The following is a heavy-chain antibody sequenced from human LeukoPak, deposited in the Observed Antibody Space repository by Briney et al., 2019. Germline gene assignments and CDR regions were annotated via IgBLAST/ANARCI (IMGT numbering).Heavy chain of an antibody. CDR3: ARGTPRRYYYYGMDV. CDR1: GFTFSSYD. J-gene: IGHJ6*02. V-gene: IGHV3-13*01. D-gene: IGHD3-10*01. Sequence: GRSLRLSCAASGFTFSSYDMHWVRQATGKGLEWVSAIGTAGDTYYPGSVKGRFTISRENAKNSLYLQMNSLRAGDTAVYYCARGTPRRYYYYGMDVWGQGTTVTVSS. CDR2: IGTAGDT.